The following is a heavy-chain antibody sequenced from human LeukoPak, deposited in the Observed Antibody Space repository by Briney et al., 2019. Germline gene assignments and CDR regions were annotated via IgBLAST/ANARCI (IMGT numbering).Heavy chain of an antibody. CDR1: GFTFSNYG. V-gene: IGHV3-30*02. Sequence: GGSLRLSCAASGFTFSNYGMHWVRQAPGKGLEWVAFIRFDGTNKYYADSVKGRLTISRDDSKNTLYLQMNSLRAEDTAVYYCAGPSSSGVGYWGQGTLVTVSS. CDR2: IRFDGTNK. J-gene: IGHJ4*02. D-gene: IGHD3-10*01. CDR3: AGPSSSGVGY.